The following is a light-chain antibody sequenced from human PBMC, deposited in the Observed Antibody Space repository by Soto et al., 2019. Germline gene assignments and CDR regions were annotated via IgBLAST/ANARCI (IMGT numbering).Light chain of an antibody. Sequence: DIQMTQSPSSLSASVGDRVTITCRASQGISSYLAWYQQKPGKVPKVLIYAASTLHSGVPSRFSGSGSGTEFTITISNVPPEDVATYYCQKYYSAHETFGQGTKVAIK. V-gene: IGKV1-27*01. J-gene: IGKJ1*01. CDR1: QGISSY. CDR3: QKYYSAHET. CDR2: AAS.